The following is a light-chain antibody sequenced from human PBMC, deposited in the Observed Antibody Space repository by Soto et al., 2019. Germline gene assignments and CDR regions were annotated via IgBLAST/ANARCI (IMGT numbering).Light chain of an antibody. J-gene: IGLJ1*01. Sequence: QSALTQPPSVSGSPGQSVTISCTGTSTDFVGYNRVSWYQQPPGTAPKLMIYEVNNRPSGVSKRFSGSKAGNTASLTISGLLDDDEADYFCASFRSGTILVFGSGTKVTVL. CDR1: STDFVGYNR. CDR3: ASFRSGTILV. V-gene: IGLV2-18*02. CDR2: EVN.